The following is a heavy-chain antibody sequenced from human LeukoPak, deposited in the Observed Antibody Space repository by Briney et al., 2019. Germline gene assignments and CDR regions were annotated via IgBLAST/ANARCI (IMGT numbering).Heavy chain of an antibody. V-gene: IGHV5-51*01. CDR3: ARQKAVAGWLTGPDY. D-gene: IGHD6-19*01. CDR2: IYPGDSDT. Sequence: KLGESLKISCKGSGYSFTSYWIGWVRQMPGKGLEWTGIIYPGDSDTRYSPSFQGQVTISADKSISTAYLQWSSLKASDTAMYCCARQKAVAGWLTGPDYWGQGTLVTVSS. J-gene: IGHJ4*02. CDR1: GYSFTSYW.